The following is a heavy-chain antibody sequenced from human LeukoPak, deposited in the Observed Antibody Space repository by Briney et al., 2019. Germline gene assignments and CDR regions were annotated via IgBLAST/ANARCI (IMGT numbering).Heavy chain of an antibody. Sequence: ASVKVSCKASGYTFTSYEINWVRQASGQGLKWMGWMKPNSGKTGYAQKFQGRVNMTRDTSIGSAYMELSSLRSEDTAVYYCARAVQNWKDGLDIWGQGTMVSVHS. J-gene: IGHJ3*02. CDR3: ARAVQNWKDGLDI. D-gene: IGHD1-1*01. CDR2: MKPNSGKT. V-gene: IGHV1-8*02. CDR1: GYTFTSYE.